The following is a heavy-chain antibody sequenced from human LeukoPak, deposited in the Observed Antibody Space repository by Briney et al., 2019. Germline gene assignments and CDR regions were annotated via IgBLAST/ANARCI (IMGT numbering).Heavy chain of an antibody. CDR3: ACFGSGWYSDF. D-gene: IGHD6-25*01. CDR2: INSGGTST. J-gene: IGHJ4*02. Sequence: GGSLRLSCAASGFTVSSYWGHWVRQAPGKGLVWVSRINSGGTSTIYADSVKGRFTISRDNAKNTLYLQVNSLRAEDTAVYYCACFGSGWYSDFWGQGTLVTVSS. CDR1: GFTVSSYW. V-gene: IGHV3-74*01.